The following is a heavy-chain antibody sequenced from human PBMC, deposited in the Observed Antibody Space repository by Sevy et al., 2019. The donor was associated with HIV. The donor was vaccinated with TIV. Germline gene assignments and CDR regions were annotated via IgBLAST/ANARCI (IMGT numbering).Heavy chain of an antibody. J-gene: IGHJ3*02. V-gene: IGHV3-33*01. CDR2: IWYDGSNK. D-gene: IGHD6-19*01. Sequence: GGSLRLSCAASGFTFSSYGMHWVRQAPGKGLEWVAVIWYDGSNKYYADSVKGRFTISRDSSKNTLYLQMNSLRAEDTAVYYCARGGGAVAGTIDIWGQGTMVTVSS. CDR3: ARGGGAVAGTIDI. CDR1: GFTFSSYG.